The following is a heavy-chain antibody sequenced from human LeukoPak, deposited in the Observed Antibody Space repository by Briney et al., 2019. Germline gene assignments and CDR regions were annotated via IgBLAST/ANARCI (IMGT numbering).Heavy chain of an antibody. J-gene: IGHJ4*02. CDR2: INAGNGNT. CDR3: ARDSSTGATDFFDY. D-gene: IGHD1-26*01. V-gene: IGHV1-3*01. CDR1: GYTFTRYA. Sequence: ASVKVSCKASGYTFTRYAMHWVRQAPGQGLEWIGWINAGNGNTKYSQKFQGRVTITRDTSASTAYMGLSSLRSEDTAVYYCARDSSTGATDFFDYWGQGTLVTVSS.